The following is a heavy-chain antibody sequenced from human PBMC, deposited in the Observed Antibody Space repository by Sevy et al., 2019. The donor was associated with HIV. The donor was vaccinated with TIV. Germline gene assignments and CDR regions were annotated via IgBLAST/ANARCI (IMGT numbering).Heavy chain of an antibody. CDR2: ISDSGGST. CDR3: ASLPTPYGGYPYYFDY. D-gene: IGHD5-12*01. Sequence: GGSLRLSCTASGFTFSSYDMNWVRQAPGKGLEWVSSISDSGGSTYYADSVKGRFTISRDNSKNTLYLQMNSLRAEDTAVYYCASLPTPYGGYPYYFDYWGQGTLVTVSS. J-gene: IGHJ4*02. CDR1: GFTFSSYD. V-gene: IGHV3-23*01.